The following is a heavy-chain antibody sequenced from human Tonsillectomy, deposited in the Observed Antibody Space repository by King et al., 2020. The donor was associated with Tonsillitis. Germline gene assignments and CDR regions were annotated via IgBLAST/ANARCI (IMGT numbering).Heavy chain of an antibody. Sequence: VQLVESGGGLVQPGGSLRLSCAASGFTFSGSPMHWVRQASGKGLEWVGRIRSEANSYATAYAASVKGRFTISRDDSKNTAYLQMNSLKTEDTAVYYCTRLHSYDSKNFYYSGMDVWGQGTTVTVSS. CDR1: GFTFSGSP. V-gene: IGHV3-73*02. CDR3: TRLHSYDSKNFYYSGMDV. J-gene: IGHJ6*02. CDR2: IRSEANSYAT. D-gene: IGHD5-12*01.